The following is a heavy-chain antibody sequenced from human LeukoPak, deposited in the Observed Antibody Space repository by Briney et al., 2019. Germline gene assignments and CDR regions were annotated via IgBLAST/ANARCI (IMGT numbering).Heavy chain of an antibody. V-gene: IGHV3-33*01. Sequence: GGSLRLSCVASGFILTTYGMHWVRQAPGKGLEWVAFIWRDGSDNYYADSVKGRFTISRDNGKNSLYLQMNRLRAEDTAVYYCARPRGCGSSRCNNFDYWGQGTLVTVSS. CDR3: ARPRGCGSSRCNNFDY. CDR1: GFILTTYG. D-gene: IGHD2-2*01. CDR2: IWRDGSDN. J-gene: IGHJ4*02.